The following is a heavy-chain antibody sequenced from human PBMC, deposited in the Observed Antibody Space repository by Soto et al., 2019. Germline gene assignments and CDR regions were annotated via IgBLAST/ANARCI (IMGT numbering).Heavy chain of an antibody. Sequence: QVQLVESGGGVVQPGTSLRLSCVGSGFTFRSYVIHWVRQAAGKGLEWVALTSYDGGNNFYGDSVKGRFTISRHNSRNTVELQMDSLRFEDTAFYYCARWGTTGGLDVWGQGTLVSVSS. CDR2: TSYDGGNN. J-gene: IGHJ4*02. CDR3: ARWGTTGGLDV. V-gene: IGHV3-33*05. D-gene: IGHD3-16*01. CDR1: GFTFRSYV.